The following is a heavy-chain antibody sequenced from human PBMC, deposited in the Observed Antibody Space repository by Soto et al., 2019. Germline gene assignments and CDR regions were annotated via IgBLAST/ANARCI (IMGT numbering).Heavy chain of an antibody. V-gene: IGHV3-7*03. CDR3: TKERFCNGGGCHVGQVFDI. CDR2: IKEDGSEK. CDR1: GFTFSHYF. Sequence: GGSLRLSCAASGFTFSHYFMTWVRQAPGKALEWVAGIKEDGSEKYYADSMKGRFTISRDNAKNSLYLQVDSLRVEDTAVYYCTKERFCNGGGCHVGQVFDIWGQGTMVTVSS. J-gene: IGHJ3*02. D-gene: IGHD2-15*01.